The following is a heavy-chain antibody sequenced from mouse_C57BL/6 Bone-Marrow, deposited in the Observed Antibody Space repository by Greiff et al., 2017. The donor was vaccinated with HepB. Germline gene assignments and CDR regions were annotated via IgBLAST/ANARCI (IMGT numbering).Heavy chain of an antibody. CDR3: ASYSEDFDY. D-gene: IGHD2-1*01. J-gene: IGHJ2*01. V-gene: IGHV1-76*01. CDR2: IYPGSGNT. Sequence: QVQLQQSGAELVRPGASVKLSCKASGYTFTDYYINWVKQRPGQGLEWIARIYPGSGNTYYNEKFKGKATLTAEKSSSTAYMQLSSLTSEDSAVYFCASYSEDFDYWGQGTTLTVSS. CDR1: GYTFTDYY.